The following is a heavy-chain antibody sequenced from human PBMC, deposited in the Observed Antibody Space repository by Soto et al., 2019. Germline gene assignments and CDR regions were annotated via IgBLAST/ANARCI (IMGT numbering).Heavy chain of an antibody. CDR2: INPNSGGT. V-gene: IGHV1-2*04. D-gene: IGHD3-10*01. J-gene: IGHJ6*02. CDR1: GYTFTGYY. CDR3: AREIYGSGTLYYYGMDV. Sequence: ASVKVSCKASGYTFTGYYMHWVRQAPGQGLEWMGWINPNSGGTNYAQKFQGWVTMTRDTSISTAYMELNSLRAEDTAVYYCAREIYGSGTLYYYGMDVWGQGTTVTVSS.